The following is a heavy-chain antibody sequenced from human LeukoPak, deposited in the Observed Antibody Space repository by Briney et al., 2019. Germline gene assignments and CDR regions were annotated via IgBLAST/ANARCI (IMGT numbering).Heavy chain of an antibody. CDR2: INTGKGNT. CDR1: EYTFTDYA. CDR3: ARDHVVGLAPFDP. Sequence: GASVKVSCKASEYTFTDYAMHWVRQAPGERLEWMGWINTGKGNTKYSQKFQGRVTITMDTSASTAYMELSNLRSEDTAVYYCARDHVVGLAPFDPWGQGTLVTVSS. V-gene: IGHV1-3*04. J-gene: IGHJ5*02. D-gene: IGHD2-15*01.